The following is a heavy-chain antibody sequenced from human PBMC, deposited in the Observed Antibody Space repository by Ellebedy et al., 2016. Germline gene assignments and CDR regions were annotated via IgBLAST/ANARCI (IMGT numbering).Heavy chain of an antibody. CDR1: GFSLSATGVG. CDR3: AHTGFWEIYLDY. D-gene: IGHD3-3*01. J-gene: IGHJ4*02. Sequence: SGPTLVXPTQTLTLTCTFSGFSLSATGVGVGWVRQPQGKALEWLALIYWDEDRRYNPSLKNRLTITKDTSKNQVVLTLTNVDPVDTATYYCAHTGFWEIYLDYWGQGTLVTVSS. V-gene: IGHV2-5*02. CDR2: IYWDEDR.